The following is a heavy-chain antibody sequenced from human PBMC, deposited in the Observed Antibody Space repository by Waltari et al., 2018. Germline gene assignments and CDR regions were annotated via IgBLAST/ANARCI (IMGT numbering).Heavy chain of an antibody. J-gene: IGHJ4*02. Sequence: QVQLQESGPGLVKPSETLSLTCTVSGGSISSYSWSWIRQPPGKGLEWIGYIYYSGSTNYNPSLKSRVTISVDTSKNQFSLKLSSVTAADTAVYYCARVGASGVDYWGQGTLVTVSS. CDR2: IYYSGST. CDR3: ARVGASGVDY. CDR1: GGSISSYS. V-gene: IGHV4-59*01.